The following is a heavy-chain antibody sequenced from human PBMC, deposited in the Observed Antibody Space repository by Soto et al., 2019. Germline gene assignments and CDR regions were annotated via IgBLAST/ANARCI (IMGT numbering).Heavy chain of an antibody. CDR3: AKEEDRGTYDFWSGSRSYMDV. CDR1: GFTFSSYA. J-gene: IGHJ6*03. V-gene: IGHV3-23*01. Sequence: TGGSLRLSCAASGFTFSSYAMSWVRQAPGKGLEWVSAISGSGGSTYYADSVKGRFTISRDNSKNTLYLQVNSLRAEDTAIYYCAKEEDRGTYDFWSGSRSYMDVWGKGTTVTVSS. CDR2: ISGSGGST. D-gene: IGHD3-3*01.